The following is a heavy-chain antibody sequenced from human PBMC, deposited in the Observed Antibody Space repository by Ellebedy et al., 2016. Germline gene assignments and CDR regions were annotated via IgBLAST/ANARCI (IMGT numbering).Heavy chain of an antibody. Sequence: GESLKISCAASGFTFSSYAMHWVRQAPGKGLEWVAVISYDGSNKYYADSVKGRFTISRDNSKNTLYLQMNSLRAEDTAVYYCARDRHWGQGTLVTVSS. CDR1: GFTFSSYA. CDR3: ARDRH. CDR2: ISYDGSNK. V-gene: IGHV3-30-3*01. J-gene: IGHJ4*02.